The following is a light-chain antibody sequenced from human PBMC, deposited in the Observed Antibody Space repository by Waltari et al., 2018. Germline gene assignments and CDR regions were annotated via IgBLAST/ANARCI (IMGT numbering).Light chain of an antibody. Sequence: DIQMTQSPSSLSASVGDRVTITCQASQAISNYLNWYQHKVGKAPNLLIYEASNLETGVPSRFSGGGSGTEFAFTISSLQPEDIGTYYCQQYDNLPFTFGPGTKVHIK. J-gene: IGKJ3*01. V-gene: IGKV1-33*01. CDR2: EAS. CDR3: QQYDNLPFT. CDR1: QAISNY.